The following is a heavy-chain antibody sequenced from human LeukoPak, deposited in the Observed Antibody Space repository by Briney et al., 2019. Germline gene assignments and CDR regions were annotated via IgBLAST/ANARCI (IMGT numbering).Heavy chain of an antibody. V-gene: IGHV4-34*01. CDR3: ARTTWYYPGGFDP. J-gene: IGHJ5*02. Sequence: SETLSLTCAVYGGSFSGYYWSWIRQPPGKGLEWIGEINHSGSTNYNPSLKSRVTISVDTSKNQFSLRLSSVTAADTAVYYCARTTWYYPGGFDPWGQGTLVTVSS. CDR2: INHSGST. D-gene: IGHD3-10*01. CDR1: GGSFSGYY.